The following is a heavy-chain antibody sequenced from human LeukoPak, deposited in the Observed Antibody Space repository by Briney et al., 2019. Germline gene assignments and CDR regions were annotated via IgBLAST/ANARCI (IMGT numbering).Heavy chain of an antibody. CDR2: ISSGSRRI. V-gene: IGHV3-21*06. D-gene: IGHD6-6*01. CDR3: ARVVLDHF. J-gene: IGHJ4*02. Sequence: GGSLRLSCAASGFDFSKYTMSWVCQAPGKGLEWVSSISSGSRRIHYADSMRGRFTISRDNAKSSVYLQMHNLRVEDTATYFCARVVLDHFWGRGTLVTVSS. CDR1: GFDFSKYT.